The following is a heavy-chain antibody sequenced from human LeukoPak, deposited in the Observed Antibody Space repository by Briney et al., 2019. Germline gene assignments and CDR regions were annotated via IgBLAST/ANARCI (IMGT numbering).Heavy chain of an antibody. CDR1: GYTFTGYY. CDR3: ARGYSGYDFLVLDY. CDR2: INPNSGGT. Sequence: ASVKVSSTASGYTFTGYYMHWVRQAPGQGLGWMGWINPNSGGTNYAQKFQGRVTMTRDTSISTAYMELSRLRSDDTAVYYCARGYSGYDFLVLDYWGQGTLVTVSS. D-gene: IGHD5-12*01. V-gene: IGHV1-2*02. J-gene: IGHJ4*02.